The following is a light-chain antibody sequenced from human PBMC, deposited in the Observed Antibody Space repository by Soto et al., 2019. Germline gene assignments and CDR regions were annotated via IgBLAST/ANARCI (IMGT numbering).Light chain of an antibody. CDR3: GTWDSSLSAV. J-gene: IGLJ1*01. CDR1: SSNIGNNY. Sequence: QSVLTQSPSVSAAPGQKVTIFCSGSSSNIGNNYVSWYQQLPGTAPKLLIYENNKRPSGIPDRFSGSKSGTSATLGITGLQTGDEADYYCGTWDSSLSAVFGTGTKLTVL. V-gene: IGLV1-51*02. CDR2: ENN.